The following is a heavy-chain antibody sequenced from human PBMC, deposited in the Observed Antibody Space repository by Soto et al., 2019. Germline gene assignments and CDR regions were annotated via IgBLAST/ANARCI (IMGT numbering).Heavy chain of an antibody. Sequence: PGGSLRLSCAASGFTFSSYAMSWVRQAPGKGLEWVSAISGSGGSTYYADSVKGRFTISRDNSKNTLYLQMNSLRAEDTAVYYCAKDLAVADPQGADDDYFDYWGQGTLVTVSS. J-gene: IGHJ4*02. CDR1: GFTFSSYA. V-gene: IGHV3-23*01. D-gene: IGHD6-19*01. CDR3: AKDLAVADPQGADDDYFDY. CDR2: ISGSGGST.